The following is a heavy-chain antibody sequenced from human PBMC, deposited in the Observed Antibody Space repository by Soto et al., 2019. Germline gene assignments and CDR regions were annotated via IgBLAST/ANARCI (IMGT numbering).Heavy chain of an antibody. Sequence: VGSLRLSCAASGFTFSGYGMHWVRQAPGKGLEWVAVISYDGSNKYYADSVKGRFTISRDNSKNTLYLKMNSLRAEDTAVYYCAKYGLNIVVVPAAMFHYYYYMDVWGKGTTVPVSS. CDR2: ISYDGSNK. V-gene: IGHV3-30*18. J-gene: IGHJ6*03. CDR3: AKYGLNIVVVPAAMFHYYYYMDV. CDR1: GFTFSGYG. D-gene: IGHD2-2*01.